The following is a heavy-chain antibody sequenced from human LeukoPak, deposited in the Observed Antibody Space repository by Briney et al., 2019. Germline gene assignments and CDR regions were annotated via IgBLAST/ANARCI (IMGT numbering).Heavy chain of an antibody. CDR3: ARGEYYYDSRFDY. D-gene: IGHD3-22*01. V-gene: IGHV1-2*06. CDR2: INPNSGGT. CDR1: GYTFTGYY. Sequence: ASVKVSCKASGYTFTGYYMHWVRQAPGQGLEWMGRINPNSGGTNYAQKFQGRVTMTWDTSISTAYMELSRLRSDDTAVYYCARGEYYYDSRFDYWGQGTLVTVSS. J-gene: IGHJ4*02.